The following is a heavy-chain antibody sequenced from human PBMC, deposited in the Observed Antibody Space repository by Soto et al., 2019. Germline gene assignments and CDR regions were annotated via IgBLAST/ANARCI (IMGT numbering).Heavy chain of an antibody. CDR2: ISGGGGSI. V-gene: IGHV3-23*01. D-gene: IGHD3-3*01. J-gene: IGHJ5*02. CDR3: AKGQDIPIIDHFDP. CDR1: GFTFSLYA. Sequence: PGGSLRLSCSASGFTASGFTFSLYAMNWVRRAPGKGLEWVSSISGGGGSIYYADSVKGRFTVSRDNSKNIVYLQMNSLRDDDTAVYYCAKGQDIPIIDHFDPWGPGTLVTVSS.